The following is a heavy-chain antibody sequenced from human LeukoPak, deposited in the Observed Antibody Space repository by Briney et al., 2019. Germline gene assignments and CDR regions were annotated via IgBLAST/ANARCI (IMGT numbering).Heavy chain of an antibody. Sequence: GGSLRLSCAASGFTFSSDSMNWVRQAPGEGREWVSSIIISSIYIYYADSVKGPFTISRDNAKNSLYLQMNILRAEYTPVCYAARDGTIELNYWAERALVTVST. V-gene: IGHV3-21*01. CDR3: ARDGTIELNY. CDR2: IIISSIYI. J-gene: IGHJ4*02. CDR1: GFTFSSDS. D-gene: IGHD1-26*01.